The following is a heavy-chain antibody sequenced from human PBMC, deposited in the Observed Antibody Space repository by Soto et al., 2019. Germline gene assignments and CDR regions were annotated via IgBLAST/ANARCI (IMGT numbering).Heavy chain of an antibody. V-gene: IGHV1-18*04. Sequence: GASVKVSCQASGYTFTSYGISWVRQAPGQGLEWMGWISAYNGNTNYAQKLQGRVTMTTDTSTSTAYMELRSLRSDDTAVYYCARRYYYDSSGYQVYYYYGMDVWGQGTTVTVSS. J-gene: IGHJ6*02. CDR3: ARRYYYDSSGYQVYYYYGMDV. D-gene: IGHD3-22*01. CDR1: GYTFTSYG. CDR2: ISAYNGNT.